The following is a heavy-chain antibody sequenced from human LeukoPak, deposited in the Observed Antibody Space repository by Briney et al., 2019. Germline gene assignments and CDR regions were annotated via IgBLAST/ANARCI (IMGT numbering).Heavy chain of an antibody. J-gene: IGHJ5*02. V-gene: IGHV4-31*03. CDR1: GGSISSGGYY. CDR2: IYYSGST. CDR3: ARAYYYGSGRWFDP. D-gene: IGHD3-10*01. Sequence: PSETLSLTCTVSGGSISSGGYYWSWIRQHPGKGLEWIGYIYYSGSTYYNPFLKSRVTISVDTSKNQFSLKLSSVTAADTAVYYCARAYYYGSGRWFDPWGQGTLVTVSS.